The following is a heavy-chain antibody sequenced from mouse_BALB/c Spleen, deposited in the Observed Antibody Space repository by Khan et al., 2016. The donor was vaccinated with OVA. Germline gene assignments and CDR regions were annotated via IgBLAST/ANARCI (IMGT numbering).Heavy chain of an antibody. CDR3: ASDVGTTYGYWYFDE. CDR1: GDSITSGY. V-gene: IGHV3-8*02. Sequence: EVQLQESGPSLVKPSQTLSLTCSVTGDSITSGYWNWIRKFPGNGLEYMGYITYSASTFYNPSLKSRISIIRDTSKNHYYLQLISVTTEDTATYYGASDVGTTYGYWYFDEWGAGTTVTVSS. CDR2: ITYSAST. D-gene: IGHD1-1*01. J-gene: IGHJ1*01.